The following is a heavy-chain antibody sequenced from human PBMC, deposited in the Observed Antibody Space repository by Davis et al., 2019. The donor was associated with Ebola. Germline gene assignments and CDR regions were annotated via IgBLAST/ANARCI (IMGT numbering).Heavy chain of an antibody. D-gene: IGHD5-24*01. J-gene: IGHJ5*02. CDR2: ISGSGGST. Sequence: GESLKISCAASGFTFSSYAMSWVRQAPGKGLEWVSAISGSGGSTYYPGSVKGRFTISRENAKNSLYLQMNSLRAGDTAVYYCARGRLWFDPWGQGTLVTVSS. CDR1: GFTFSSYA. CDR3: ARGRLWFDP. V-gene: IGHV3-23*01.